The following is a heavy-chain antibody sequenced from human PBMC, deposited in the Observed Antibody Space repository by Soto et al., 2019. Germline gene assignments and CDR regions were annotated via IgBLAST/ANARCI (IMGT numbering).Heavy chain of an antibody. CDR1: GFTFSSYW. CDR3: ARAYGSGSLSGY. Sequence: EVQLVESGGGLAQPGGSLRLSCAASGFTFSSYWMSWVRQAPGKGREWVANIKQDGSEKYNVDFVKGRFTISRDNAKNSLYLQMNSLRVEDTAVYYCARAYGSGSLSGYWGQGTLVTVSS. J-gene: IGHJ4*02. D-gene: IGHD3-10*01. CDR2: IKQDGSEK. V-gene: IGHV3-7*01.